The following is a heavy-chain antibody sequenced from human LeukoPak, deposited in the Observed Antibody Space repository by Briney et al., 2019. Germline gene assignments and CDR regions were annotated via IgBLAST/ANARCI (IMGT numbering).Heavy chain of an antibody. Sequence: GGSLRLSCAASGFTFSSYSMNWVRQAPGKGLEWVSSISSSSSYIYYADSVKGRFTISRDNAKNSLYLQMSSLRAEDTAVYYCARDRIGYCSSTSCPGSNYYYYGMDVWGQGTTVTVSS. D-gene: IGHD2-2*01. J-gene: IGHJ6*02. CDR2: ISSSSSYI. V-gene: IGHV3-21*01. CDR1: GFTFSSYS. CDR3: ARDRIGYCSSTSCPGSNYYYYGMDV.